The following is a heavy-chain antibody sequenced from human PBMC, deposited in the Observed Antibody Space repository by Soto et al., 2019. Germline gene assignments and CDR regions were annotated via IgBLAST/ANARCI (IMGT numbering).Heavy chain of an antibody. CDR2: IHHSGST. CDR1: GGSISISNW. CDR3: ARGGYYFYMDV. V-gene: IGHV4-4*02. D-gene: IGHD1-26*01. Sequence: QVQLQESGPGLVKPSETLSLTCAVSGGSISISNWWSWVRQTPGKGLEWIGQIHHSGSTNYSPSLPSRFTISVDKSKNQFSLKMNSVTAADTAVYYCARGGYYFYMDVWGKGTTVTVSS. J-gene: IGHJ6*03.